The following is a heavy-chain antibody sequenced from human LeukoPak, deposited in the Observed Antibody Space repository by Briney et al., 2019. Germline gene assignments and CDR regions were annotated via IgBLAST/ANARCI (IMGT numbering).Heavy chain of an antibody. CDR1: GYTFTGYY. J-gene: IGHJ5*02. CDR2: INPNSGGT. V-gene: IGHV1-2*02. CDR3: ARDQNMGYYDILTGYYNPAPDKGWFDP. Sequence: ASVKVSCKASGYTFTGYYMHWVRQAPGQGLEWMGWINPNSGGTNYAQKFQGRVTMTTDTSTSTAYMELRSLRSDDTAVYYCARDQNMGYYDILTGYYNPAPDKGWFDPWGQGTLVTVSS. D-gene: IGHD3-9*01.